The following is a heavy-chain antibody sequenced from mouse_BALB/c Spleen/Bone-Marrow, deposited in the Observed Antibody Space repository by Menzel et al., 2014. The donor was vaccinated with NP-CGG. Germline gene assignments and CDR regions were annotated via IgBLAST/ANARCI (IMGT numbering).Heavy chain of an antibody. Sequence: QVQLKDSGSVLVRPGASVKLSCKAPGYTFTNSWMHWAKQRPGQGLEWIGEIHPNSGNTNYNEKFEGKATLTVDTSSTTAYVDLSSLTSEDSAVYYCARHHRYAYYFDYWGQGTALTVSS. CDR3: ARHHRYAYYFDY. CDR2: IHPNSGNT. V-gene: IGHV1S130*01. D-gene: IGHD2-14*01. J-gene: IGHJ2*01. CDR1: GYTFTNSW.